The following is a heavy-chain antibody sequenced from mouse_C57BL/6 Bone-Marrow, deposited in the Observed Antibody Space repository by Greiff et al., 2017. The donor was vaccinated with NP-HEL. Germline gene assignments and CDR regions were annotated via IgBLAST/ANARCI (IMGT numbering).Heavy chain of an antibody. D-gene: IGHD1-1*01. Sequence: EVHLVESGGGLVQPGGSLSLSCAASGFTFTDYYMSWVRQPPGKALEWLGFIRNKANGYTTEYSASVKGRFTISRDNSQSILYLQMNALRAEDSATYYCARNYGSRYFDYWGQGTTLTVSS. CDR3: ARNYGSRYFDY. CDR2: IRNKANGYTT. CDR1: GFTFTDYY. V-gene: IGHV7-3*01. J-gene: IGHJ2*01.